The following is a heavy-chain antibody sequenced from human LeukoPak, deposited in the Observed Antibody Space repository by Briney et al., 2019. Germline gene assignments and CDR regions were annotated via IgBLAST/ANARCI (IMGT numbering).Heavy chain of an antibody. J-gene: IGHJ3*02. Sequence: SETVSLTCAVYGGSFNNYYWNWIRQPPGRGLEWIGEINHSGSTNYNPSLKSRVTISVDTSKNQFYLKMRSVTAADTAVYFCARPRPVSRYFDRLSSSGPNAFDIWGQGTMVTVSS. CDR1: GGSFNNYY. CDR3: ARPRPVSRYFDRLSSSGPNAFDI. V-gene: IGHV4-34*01. CDR2: INHSGST. D-gene: IGHD3-9*01.